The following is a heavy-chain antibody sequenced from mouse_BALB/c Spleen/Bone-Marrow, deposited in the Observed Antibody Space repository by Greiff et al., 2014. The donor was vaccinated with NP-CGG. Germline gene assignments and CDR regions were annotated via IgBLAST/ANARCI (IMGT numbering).Heavy chain of an antibody. V-gene: IGHV1-5*01. CDR1: GYSFTSYW. Sequence: VQLKESGTVLARPGASVKMSCKASGYSFTSYWMYWVKQRPGKGLEWIGAIYPGNSDTSYNQKFKGKAKLTAVSSAGTAYMELSSLTNEDSAVYYCARSPTMITTYSGAMDYWGQGTSVTVSS. J-gene: IGHJ4*01. CDR2: IYPGNSDT. D-gene: IGHD2-4*01. CDR3: ARSPTMITTYSGAMDY.